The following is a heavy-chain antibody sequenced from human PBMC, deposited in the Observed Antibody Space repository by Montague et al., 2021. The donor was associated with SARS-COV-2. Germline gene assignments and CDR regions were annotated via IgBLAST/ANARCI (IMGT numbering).Heavy chain of an antibody. J-gene: IGHJ5*02. V-gene: IGHV4-34*01. D-gene: IGHD3-22*01. CDR2: INHSGST. CDR1: GGSVSDDY. Sequence: SETLSLTCAVYGGSVSDDYWSWIRQPPGKGLEWIGEINHSGSTNYNPSLTSRVPTSVDTSKNQFSLKLTSVTAADTAVYYCARGPRITMIVVVITDIWFDPWGQGTLVTVSS. CDR3: ARGPRITMIVVVITDIWFDP.